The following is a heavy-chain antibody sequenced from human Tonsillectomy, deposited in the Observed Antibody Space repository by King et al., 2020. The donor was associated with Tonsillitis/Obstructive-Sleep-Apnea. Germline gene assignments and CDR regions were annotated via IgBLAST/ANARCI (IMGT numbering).Heavy chain of an antibody. J-gene: IGHJ6*02. D-gene: IGHD3-3*01. CDR1: GGTFSSYA. CDR3: ARGEGTTIFGVDLINQERYYYAMDV. Sequence: VQLVESGAEVKKPGSSVKVSCKASGGTFSSYAISWVRQAPGQGLEWMGGIIPMLGIANYAQKFQGRVTITADKSTSTAYMELSSLRSEDSAVYYCARGEGTTIFGVDLINQERYYYAMDVWGQGTTVTVSS. V-gene: IGHV1-69*10. CDR2: IIPMLGIA.